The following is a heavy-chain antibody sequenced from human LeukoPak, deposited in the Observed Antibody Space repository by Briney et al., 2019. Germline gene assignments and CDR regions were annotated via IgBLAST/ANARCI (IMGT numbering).Heavy chain of an antibody. V-gene: IGHV3-33*06. J-gene: IGHJ4*02. CDR3: VKGADADYDFEASFYFES. D-gene: IGHD3-3*01. CDR2: IWYDGSQK. Sequence: GRSLRLSCAASGFTMKDFGMHWVRQAPGKGLEWVAVIWYDGSQKHYVESVKGRFTISRENSMNTLSLQMDGLRVEDTGVYYCVKGADADYDFEASFYFESWGQGTLVTVSS. CDR1: GFTMKDFG.